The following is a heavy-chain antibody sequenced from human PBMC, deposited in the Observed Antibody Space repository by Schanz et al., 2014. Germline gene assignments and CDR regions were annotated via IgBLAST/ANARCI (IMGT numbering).Heavy chain of an antibody. Sequence: QGQLVQSGAEVKKPGASVKVSCKASGYTFTSYYMHWVRQAPGQGLEWMGIINPSGGSTSYAQKFQGRATMTRDTSTSTVYMELSSLRSEDTAVYYCARDGEAAAGCDYWGHGTLVTVSS. V-gene: IGHV1-46*03. CDR3: ARDGEAAAGCDY. CDR2: INPSGGST. CDR1: GYTFTSYY. J-gene: IGHJ4*01. D-gene: IGHD6-13*01.